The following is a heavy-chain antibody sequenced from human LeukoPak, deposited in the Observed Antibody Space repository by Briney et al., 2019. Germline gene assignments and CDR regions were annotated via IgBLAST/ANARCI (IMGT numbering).Heavy chain of an antibody. CDR3: AKPWSRGTTWFDP. Sequence: PGGSLRLSCAASGFTFSSYGMSWVRQAPGKGLEWVSAISGSGGSTYYADSVKGRFTISRDNSKNTLYLQMNSLRAEDTGVYYCAKPWSRGTTWFDPWGQGTLVTVSS. D-gene: IGHD3-16*01. CDR2: ISGSGGST. J-gene: IGHJ5*02. CDR1: GFTFSSYG. V-gene: IGHV3-23*01.